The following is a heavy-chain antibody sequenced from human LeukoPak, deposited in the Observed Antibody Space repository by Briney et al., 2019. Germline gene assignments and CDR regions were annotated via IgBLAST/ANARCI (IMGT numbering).Heavy chain of an antibody. CDR2: INPSGGSA. J-gene: IGHJ6*03. CDR1: AYTFTSHY. D-gene: IGHD6-13*01. Sequence: ASVKVSCKASAYTFTSHYIHWVRQAPGQGLEWMGIINPSGGSANYAQKFQGRVTMTRDMSTSTVYMELSSLRSEDTAVYYCARVLYSSSWYGGGRNYMDVWGKETTVTISS. V-gene: IGHV1-46*01. CDR3: ARVLYSSSWYGGGRNYMDV.